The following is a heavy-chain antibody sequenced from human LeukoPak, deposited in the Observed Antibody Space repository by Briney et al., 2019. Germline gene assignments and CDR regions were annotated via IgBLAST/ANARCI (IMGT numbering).Heavy chain of an antibody. CDR1: GFTFSSYG. CDR3: AKQISRRYYGSGGWEDGDI. CDR2: ISGSGGST. D-gene: IGHD3-10*01. Sequence: GGSLRLSCAASGFTFSSYGMSWVRQAPGKGLEWVSAISGSGGSTYYADSVKGRFTISRDNSKNTLYLQMNSLRAEDTAVYYCAKQISRRYYGSGGWEDGDIWGQGTMVTVSS. V-gene: IGHV3-23*01. J-gene: IGHJ3*02.